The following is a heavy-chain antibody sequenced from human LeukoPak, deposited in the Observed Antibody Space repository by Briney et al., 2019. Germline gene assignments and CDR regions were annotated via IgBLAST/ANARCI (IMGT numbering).Heavy chain of an antibody. J-gene: IGHJ4*02. CDR1: GFTFSSYG. CDR2: ISYDGSNK. Sequence: PGRSLRLSCAASGFTFSSYGMHWVRQAPGKGLEWVAVISYDGSNKYYADSVKGRFTISRDNSKNTLYLQMNNLRAEDTAVYYCAKGSGYWGQGTLVTVSS. CDR3: AKGSGY. V-gene: IGHV3-30*18.